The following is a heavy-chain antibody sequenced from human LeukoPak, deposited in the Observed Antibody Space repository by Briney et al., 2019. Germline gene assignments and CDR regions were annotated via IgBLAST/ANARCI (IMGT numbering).Heavy chain of an antibody. V-gene: IGHV3-30*02. CDR1: GFTFSSYG. D-gene: IGHD2/OR15-2a*01. CDR2: IRYDGSDK. Sequence: SGGSPRLSCAASGFTFSSYGMHWVRQAPGKGLEWVAFIRYDGSDKFYADSVKGRFTISRDNSKNTLYLQMNSLRVEDTAVYYCRDPFDYWGQGTLVTVSS. CDR3: RDPFDY. J-gene: IGHJ4*02.